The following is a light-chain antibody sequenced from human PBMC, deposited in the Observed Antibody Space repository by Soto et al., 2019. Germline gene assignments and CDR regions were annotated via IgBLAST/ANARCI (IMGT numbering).Light chain of an antibody. J-gene: IGLJ1*01. CDR3: SSYTSSSTYV. V-gene: IGLV2-14*01. CDR2: DVS. Sequence: QSALTQPASVSGSPGQSIPISCTGTSSVVGGYNYVSWYQQHPGKAPKLMIYDVSNRPSGVSNRFSGSKSGNTASLTISGLQAEDEADYYCSSYTSSSTYVFGTGTKVTVL. CDR1: SSVVGGYNY.